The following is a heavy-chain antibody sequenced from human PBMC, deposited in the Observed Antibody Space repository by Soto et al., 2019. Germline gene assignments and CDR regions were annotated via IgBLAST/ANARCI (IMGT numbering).Heavy chain of an antibody. Sequence: QLQLQESGPGLVKPSETLSLTCSVSGDSISSRGCYWGWIRQPPGKGLEWIGSIYYSGSTSYNPSRKTRATISEDTSKNQLSLKLGSVTAADTAVYYCARHALTASIDQLQPVDYWGQGTLVTVSS. CDR3: ARHALTASIDQLQPVDY. V-gene: IGHV4-39*01. CDR2: IYYSGST. J-gene: IGHJ4*02. CDR1: GDSISSRGCY. D-gene: IGHD2-2*01.